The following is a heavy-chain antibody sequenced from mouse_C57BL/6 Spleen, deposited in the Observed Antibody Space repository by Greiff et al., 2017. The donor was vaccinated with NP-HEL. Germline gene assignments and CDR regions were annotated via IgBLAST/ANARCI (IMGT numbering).Heavy chain of an antibody. V-gene: IGHV1-42*01. CDR3: ARKLDFDY. J-gene: IGHJ2*01. D-gene: IGHD4-1*01. Sequence: VQLKESGPELVKPGASVKISCKASGYSFTGYYMNWVKQSPEKSLEWIGEINPSTGGTTYNQKFKAKATLTVDKSSSTAYMQLKSLTSEDSAVYYCARKLDFDYWGQGTTLTVSS. CDR1: GYSFTGYY. CDR2: INPSTGGT.